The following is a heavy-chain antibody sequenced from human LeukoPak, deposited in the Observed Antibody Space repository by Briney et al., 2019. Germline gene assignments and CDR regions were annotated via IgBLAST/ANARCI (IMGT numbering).Heavy chain of an antibody. Sequence: GGFLRLSCAASGFTFSNYAMSWVRQAPGKGLEWVSGISGSGGSTYHADSVKGRFTISRDNSKNTLYLQMNSLRAEDTAVYYCAKGGSNIWHGFDYWGQGTLVSVSS. CDR1: GFTFSNYA. V-gene: IGHV3-23*01. J-gene: IGHJ4*02. D-gene: IGHD6-13*01. CDR3: AKGGSNIWHGFDY. CDR2: ISGSGGST.